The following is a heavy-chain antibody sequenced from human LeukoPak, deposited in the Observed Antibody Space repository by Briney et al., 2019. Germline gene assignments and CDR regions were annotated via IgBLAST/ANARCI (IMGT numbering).Heavy chain of an antibody. CDR3: VRGYSFGPYGMDV. CDR2: ISDSGGST. CDR1: GYTFTRYY. V-gene: IGHV3-64D*09. D-gene: IGHD2-15*01. Sequence: SCKASGYTFTRYYMHWVRQAPGKGLEYVSAISDSGGSTYYADSVKGRFTISRNNSKNTLYLQMSSLRAEDTAVYFCVRGYSFGPYGMDVWGQGTTVTVSS. J-gene: IGHJ6*02.